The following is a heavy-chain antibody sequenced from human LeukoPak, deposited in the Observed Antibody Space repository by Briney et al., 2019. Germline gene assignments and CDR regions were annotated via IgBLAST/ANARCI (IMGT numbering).Heavy chain of an antibody. CDR2: ISGSGGST. CDR1: GFTFSSYA. J-gene: IGHJ5*02. CDR3: AKYEESHILTPNWFDP. Sequence: PGGSLRLSCAASGFTFSSYAMSWVRQAPGKGLEWVSAISGSGGSTYYADSVKGRFTISRDNPKNTLYLQMNSLRAEDTAVYYCAKYEESHILTPNWFDPWGQGTLVTVSS. V-gene: IGHV3-23*01. D-gene: IGHD3-9*01.